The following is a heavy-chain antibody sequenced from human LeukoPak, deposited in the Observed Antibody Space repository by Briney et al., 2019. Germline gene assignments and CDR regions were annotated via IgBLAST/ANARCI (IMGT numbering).Heavy chain of an antibody. CDR2: IRGSGGGT. V-gene: IGHV3-23*01. CDR1: GFIFSNYA. D-gene: IGHD4-17*01. Sequence: PGGSLRLSCAASGFIFSNYALMWLRQSPGKGLEWVSAIRGSGGGTFYADSVKGRFTISRDNSKNTLYLQMNGLRAEDTAVYYCAGDPNGDYIGAFDMWGRGTLVTVSS. J-gene: IGHJ3*02. CDR3: AGDPNGDYIGAFDM.